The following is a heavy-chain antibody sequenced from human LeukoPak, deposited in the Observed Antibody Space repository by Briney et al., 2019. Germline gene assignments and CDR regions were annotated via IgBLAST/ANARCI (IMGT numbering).Heavy chain of an antibody. J-gene: IGHJ5*02. CDR2: IIPILGIA. V-gene: IGHV1-69*04. CDR3: ARESPNWFDP. CDR1: GGTFSSYA. Sequence: ASVKVSCKASGGTFSSYAISWVRQAPGQGLEWMGRIIPILGIANYAQKFQGRVTITADKSTSTAYMELSSLRSEDTAVYYCARESPNWFDPWRQGPRVTVSS.